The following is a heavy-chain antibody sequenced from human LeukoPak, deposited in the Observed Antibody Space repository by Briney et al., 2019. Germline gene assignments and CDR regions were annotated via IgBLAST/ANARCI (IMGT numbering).Heavy chain of an antibody. V-gene: IGHV2-5*02. CDR1: GFSLSTSGVG. CDR3: AHRREDYGDYRYYFDY. D-gene: IGHD4-17*01. CDR2: IYWDDDK. Sequence: SGPTLVKPTQTLTLTCTFSGFSLSTSGVGVGWIRQPPGKALEWLALIYWDDDKRYSPSLKSRLTITKDTSKSQVVLTMTNMDPVDTATYYCAHRREDYGDYRYYFDYWGQGTLVTVSS. J-gene: IGHJ4*02.